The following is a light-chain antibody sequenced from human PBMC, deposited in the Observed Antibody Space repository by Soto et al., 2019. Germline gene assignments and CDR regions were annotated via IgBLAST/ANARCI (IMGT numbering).Light chain of an antibody. Sequence: DIQMTQSPSSLSASVGDRVTITCRASQGISSYLGWYQQKPGKAPNLLIYDASSLESGVPQRSSGSGSGTEFTLTISSLQTDDFSTYYCQQYHSYWTFGQGTKVDIK. CDR3: QQYHSYWT. J-gene: IGKJ1*01. CDR2: DAS. V-gene: IGKV1-5*01. CDR1: QGISSY.